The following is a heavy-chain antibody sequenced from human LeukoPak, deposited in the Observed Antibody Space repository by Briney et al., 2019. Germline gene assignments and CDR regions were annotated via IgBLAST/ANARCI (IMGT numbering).Heavy chain of an antibody. CDR3: AKVKQWQQKRKRLNAFDI. CDR2: ISYDGSNK. J-gene: IGHJ3*02. Sequence: GGSLRLPCAASGFTFSSYGMHWVRQAPGKGLEWVAVISYDGSNKYYADSVKGRFTISRDNSKNTLYLQMNSLRAEDTAVYYCAKVKQWQQKRKRLNAFDIWGQGTMVTVSS. D-gene: IGHD6-19*01. CDR1: GFTFSSYG. V-gene: IGHV3-30*18.